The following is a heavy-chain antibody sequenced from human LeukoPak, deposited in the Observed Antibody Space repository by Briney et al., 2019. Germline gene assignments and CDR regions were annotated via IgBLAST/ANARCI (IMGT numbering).Heavy chain of an antibody. J-gene: IGHJ4*02. CDR3: ARVGAAAGITYFDY. V-gene: IGHV4-4*02. Sequence: SGTLSLTCAVSGGSISSSNWWSWVRQPPGKGLEWIGEIYHSGSTNYNPSLKSRVTISVDKSKNQFSLKLSPVTAADTAVYYCARVGAAAGITYFDYWGQGTLVTVSS. CDR2: IYHSGST. D-gene: IGHD6-13*01. CDR1: GGSISSSNW.